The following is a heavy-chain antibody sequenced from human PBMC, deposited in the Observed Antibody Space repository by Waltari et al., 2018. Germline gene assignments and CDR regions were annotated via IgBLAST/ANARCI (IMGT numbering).Heavy chain of an antibody. CDR2: INHSGST. J-gene: IGHJ6*03. D-gene: IGHD3-3*01. V-gene: IGHV4-34*01. CDR1: GGSFSGYY. CDR3: ARWSGYYEGHYYYYYMDV. Sequence: QVQLQQWGAGLLKPSETLSLTCAVYGGSFSGYYWSWIRQPPGKGLEWIGEINHSGSTNYNPSLKSRVTISVDTSKNQFSLKLSSVTAADTAVYYCARWSGYYEGHYYYYYMDVWGKGTTVTVSS.